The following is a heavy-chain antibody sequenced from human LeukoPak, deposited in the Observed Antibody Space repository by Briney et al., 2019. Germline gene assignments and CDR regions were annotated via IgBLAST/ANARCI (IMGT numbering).Heavy chain of an antibody. J-gene: IGHJ6*03. V-gene: IGHV4-59*01. D-gene: IGHD3-10*01. CDR3: AASKKYGSGSYYVYYMDV. CDR1: GGSISSYY. Sequence: SETPSLTCTVSGGSISSYYWSWIRQPPGKGLEWIGYINYSGSTNSNPSLKSRVTISVDTSKNQFSLRLSSVTAADTAVYYCAASKKYGSGSYYVYYMDVWGKGTTVTISS. CDR2: INYSGST.